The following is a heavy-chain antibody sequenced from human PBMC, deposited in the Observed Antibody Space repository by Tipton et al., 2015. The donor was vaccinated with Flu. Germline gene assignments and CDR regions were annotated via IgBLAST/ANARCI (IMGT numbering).Heavy chain of an antibody. D-gene: IGHD3-10*01. Sequence: SLRLSCATSGFTFSSCAMSWVRQAPGKGLQWVSAISGSGGSTYYADSVKGRFTISRDNSKTTLYLQMNSLRAEDTAVYYCVKDLYYDSGSYPDYWGQGTLVTVSS. CDR1: GFTFSSCA. CDR2: ISGSGGST. J-gene: IGHJ4*02. V-gene: IGHV3-23*01. CDR3: VKDLYYDSGSYPDY.